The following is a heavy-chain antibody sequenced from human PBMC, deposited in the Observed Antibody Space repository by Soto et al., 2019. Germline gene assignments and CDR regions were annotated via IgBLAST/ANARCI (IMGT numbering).Heavy chain of an antibody. J-gene: IGHJ6*02. D-gene: IGHD3-3*01. CDR2: MSSDERNK. Sequence: PGGSLRLSCAASGFIFSNYAMHWVRQAPGKGLEWVAVMSSDERNKYYADSVKGRFTISRDISKNTLYLQMDSLRAEDTAMYYCTRVYYDFWSAPKTAMDVWGQGTTVTVSS. CDR3: TRVYYDFWSAPKTAMDV. V-gene: IGHV3-30*04. CDR1: GFIFSNYA.